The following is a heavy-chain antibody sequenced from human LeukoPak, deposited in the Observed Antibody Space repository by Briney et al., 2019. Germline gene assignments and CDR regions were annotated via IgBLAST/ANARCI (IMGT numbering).Heavy chain of an antibody. V-gene: IGHV4-59*01. D-gene: IGHD4-23*01. CDR1: GGSIRSYY. Sequence: PSETLSLTCTVSGGSIRSYYWNWIRQAPGKGLEWVGFISYSGYTSYSPSLKSRVANSVDTAKSQFSLRLNSMTAADTAIYYCARGRNDNGGMFFDSWAQGNLVTVSS. J-gene: IGHJ4*02. CDR2: ISYSGYT. CDR3: ARGRNDNGGMFFDS.